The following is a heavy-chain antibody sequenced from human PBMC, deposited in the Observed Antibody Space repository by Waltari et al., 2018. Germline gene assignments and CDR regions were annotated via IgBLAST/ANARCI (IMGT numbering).Heavy chain of an antibody. CDR1: GGSFSGYY. Sequence: QVQLQQWGAGLLKPSETLSLTCAVYGGSFSGYYWSWIRQPPGKGLEWIGESNHSGSTNYNPSLKSRVTISVDTSKNQFSLKLSSVTAADTAVYYCARARITIFGVVNPFDPWGQGTLVTVSS. D-gene: IGHD3-3*01. CDR2: SNHSGST. J-gene: IGHJ5*02. V-gene: IGHV4-34*01. CDR3: ARARITIFGVVNPFDP.